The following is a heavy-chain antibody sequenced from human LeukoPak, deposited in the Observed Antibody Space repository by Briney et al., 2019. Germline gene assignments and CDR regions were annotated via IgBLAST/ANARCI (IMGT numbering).Heavy chain of an antibody. CDR3: AKGQWLPDSRYFDY. Sequence: GGSLRLSCAASGFTFGSYAMSWVRQAPGKGLEWVSAISGSGGSTYYADSVKGRFTISRDNSKNTLYLQMNSLRAEDTAVYYCAKGQWLPDSRYFDYWGQGTLVTVSS. CDR2: ISGSGGST. V-gene: IGHV3-23*01. J-gene: IGHJ4*02. D-gene: IGHD5-12*01. CDR1: GFTFGSYA.